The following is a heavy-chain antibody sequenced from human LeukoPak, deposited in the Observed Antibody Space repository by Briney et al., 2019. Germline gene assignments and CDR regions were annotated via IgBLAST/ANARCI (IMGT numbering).Heavy chain of an antibody. CDR2: ISGNGGST. CDR1: GFTFSNYA. Sequence: GGSLRLSCAASGFTFSNYAMSWVRQAPGKGLGWVSAISGNGGSTYYADSVKGRFTISRDNSKNTLYLQMNSLRAEDTAVYYCAKISPYGGNSAWGQGTLVTVSS. J-gene: IGHJ4*02. D-gene: IGHD4-23*01. CDR3: AKISPYGGNSA. V-gene: IGHV3-23*01.